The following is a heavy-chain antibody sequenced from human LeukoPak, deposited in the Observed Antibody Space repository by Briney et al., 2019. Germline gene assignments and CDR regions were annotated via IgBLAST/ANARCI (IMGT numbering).Heavy chain of an antibody. J-gene: IGHJ4*02. CDR2: ISSSSSYI. Sequence: PGGSLRLSCAASGFTFSSYSMNWVRQAPGKGLEWVSSISSSSSYIYYADSVKGRFTISRDNAKNSLYLQMNSLRAEDTAVYYCARGPRQYCSSTSCYLDYSGQGTLVTVSS. CDR1: GFTFSSYS. CDR3: ARGPRQYCSSTSCYLDY. D-gene: IGHD2-2*01. V-gene: IGHV3-21*01.